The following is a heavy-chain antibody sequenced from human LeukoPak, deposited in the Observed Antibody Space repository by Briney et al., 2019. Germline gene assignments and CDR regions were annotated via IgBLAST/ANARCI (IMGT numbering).Heavy chain of an antibody. Sequence: SETLSLTCSVSGGTISSYYWSWIRRPPGKGLEWIGYIYYSGSTNYNPSLKSRVTISVDTSKNQFSLKLSSVTAADTAVYYCARLHPAQGIDYWGQGTLVTVSS. CDR3: ARLHPAQGIDY. CDR2: IYYSGST. CDR1: GGTISSYY. V-gene: IGHV4-59*08. J-gene: IGHJ4*02.